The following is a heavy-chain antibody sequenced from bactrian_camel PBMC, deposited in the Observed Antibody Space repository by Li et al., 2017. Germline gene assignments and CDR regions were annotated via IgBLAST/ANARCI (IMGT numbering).Heavy chain of an antibody. CDR3: AALGPMVSGYCWLWLEYNY. D-gene: IGHD3*01. Sequence: HVQLVESGGALVQPGGSLRLSCAASGLTFSNYHVIWVRQPPGKGLEWVSSINNDAKYTFSTDSVKGRFTISRDNAKNTLYLQMNSLKPEDTAMYYCAALGPMVSGYCWLWLEYNYWGQGTQVTVS. J-gene: IGHJ4*01. CDR2: INNDAKYT. V-gene: IGHV3-2*01. CDR1: GLTFSNYH.